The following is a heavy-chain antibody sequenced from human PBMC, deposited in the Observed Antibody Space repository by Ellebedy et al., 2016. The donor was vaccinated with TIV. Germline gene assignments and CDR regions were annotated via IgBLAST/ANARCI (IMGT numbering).Heavy chain of an antibody. CDR1: GLSLNTYS. CDR3: VRARPAANYYGMDV. D-gene: IGHD2-2*01. CDR2: INDRLSAI. J-gene: IGHJ6*02. Sequence: GESLKISCVGSGLSLNTYSMNWVRQAPGRGLEWVAHINDRLSAITYADSVKGRFTITSDNARNSVFLQMNSLRVEDTAVYYCVRARPAANYYGMDVWGQGTTVTVSS. V-gene: IGHV3-48*04.